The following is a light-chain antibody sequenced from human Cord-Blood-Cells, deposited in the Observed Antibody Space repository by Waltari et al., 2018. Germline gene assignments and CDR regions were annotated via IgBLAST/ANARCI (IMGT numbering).Light chain of an antibody. Sequence: QSALTQPASVCGSPGHSTTISCTGKRSDVGSYNLVSRYQQHPGKAPTLMIYEGRKRPSGVSNRFSGSKSGNTASLTISGLQAEDEADYYCCSYAGSSTLVFGGGTKLTVL. J-gene: IGLJ2*01. V-gene: IGLV2-23*01. CDR3: CSYAGSSTLV. CDR2: EGR. CDR1: RSDVGSYNL.